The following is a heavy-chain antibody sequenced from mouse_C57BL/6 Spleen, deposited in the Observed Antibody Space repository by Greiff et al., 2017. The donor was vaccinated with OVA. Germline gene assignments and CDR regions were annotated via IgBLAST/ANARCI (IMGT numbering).Heavy chain of an antibody. V-gene: IGHV1-85*01. D-gene: IGHD1-1*01. J-gene: IGHJ2*01. Sequence: QVQLQQSGPELVKPGASVKLSCKASGYTFTSYDINWVKQRPGQGLEWIGWIYPRDGSTMYNEKFKGKATLTVDTSSSTAYMELHSLTSEDSAVYFCARGAITTVVADYFDYWGQGTTLTVSS. CDR2: IYPRDGST. CDR1: GYTFTSYD. CDR3: ARGAITTVVADYFDY.